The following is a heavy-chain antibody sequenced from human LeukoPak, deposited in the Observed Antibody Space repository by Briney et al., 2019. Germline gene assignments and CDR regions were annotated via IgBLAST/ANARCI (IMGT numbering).Heavy chain of an antibody. CDR3: ARVRGSYYDILTGSADWYFDL. J-gene: IGHJ2*01. CDR2: IYYSGST. Sequence: PSETLSLTCTVSGGSISSYYWSWIRQPPGKGLEWIGYIYYSGSTNYNPSLKSRVTISVDTSKNQFSLKLSSVTAADTAVYYCARVRGSYYDILTGSADWYFDLWGRGTLVTVSS. D-gene: IGHD3-9*01. CDR1: GGSISSYY. V-gene: IGHV4-59*01.